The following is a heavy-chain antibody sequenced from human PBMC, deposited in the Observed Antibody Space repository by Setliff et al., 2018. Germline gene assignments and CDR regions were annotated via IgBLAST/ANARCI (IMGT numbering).Heavy chain of an antibody. CDR3: ARDLGHGGDSDY. J-gene: IGHJ4*02. V-gene: IGHV4-38-2*02. Sequence: TSETLSLTCTVSGYSISSGYIWGWIRQPPGKGLEWVGNIGHTGSINYNPSLKSRLIISRDTSKNQVSLKLNSVTATDTAVYYCARDLGHGGDSDYWGQGIQVTVSS. CDR2: IGHTGSI. CDR1: GYSISSGYI. D-gene: IGHD2-21*02.